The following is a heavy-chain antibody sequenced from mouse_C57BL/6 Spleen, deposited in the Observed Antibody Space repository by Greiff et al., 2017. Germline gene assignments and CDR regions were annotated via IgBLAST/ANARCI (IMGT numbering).Heavy chain of an antibody. CDR2: MDPISGGP. V-gene: IGHV1-72*01. CDR3: ARGDGRGNFDG. D-gene: IGHD1-1*01. Sequence: QVQLQQPGAELVKPGASVKLSCKASGYTFPSSWMHWVKRRPGRGLGWIGRMDPISGGPKYNEKLKSKATLTVDKPSSTAYMQLSSLTSEDSAVDYCARGDGRGNFDGWGTGTTVTVSS. CDR1: GYTFPSSW. J-gene: IGHJ1*03.